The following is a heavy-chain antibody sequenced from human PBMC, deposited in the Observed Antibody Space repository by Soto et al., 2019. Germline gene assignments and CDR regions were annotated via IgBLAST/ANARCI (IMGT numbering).Heavy chain of an antibody. Sequence: GGSLRLSCAASGFPFGENAMSWVRQAPGKGLEWVSGISDSGATTYYADSVRGRFTISRDNSKNTLYLQMKSLRAEDSASYYCAKEDTSSGAIDYRGKGARITV. V-gene: IGHV3-23*01. CDR1: GFPFGENA. D-gene: IGHD6-19*01. CDR2: ISDSGATT. CDR3: AKEDTSSGAIDY. J-gene: IGHJ4*02.